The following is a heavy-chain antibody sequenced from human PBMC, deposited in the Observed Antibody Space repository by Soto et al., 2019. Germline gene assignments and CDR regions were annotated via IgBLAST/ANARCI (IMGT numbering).Heavy chain of an antibody. CDR2: ISSSSSTI. Sequence: PGGSLRLSCAASGFTFIRYSMNWVRQAPGKGLEWVSYISSSSSTIYYADSVKGRFTISRDDSKNTLYLQMNSLKTEDTAVYYCTTDFDEYPGPFDYWGQGTLVTVSS. CDR1: GFTFIRYS. D-gene: IGHD3-9*01. J-gene: IGHJ4*02. CDR3: TTDFDEYPGPFDY. V-gene: IGHV3-48*01.